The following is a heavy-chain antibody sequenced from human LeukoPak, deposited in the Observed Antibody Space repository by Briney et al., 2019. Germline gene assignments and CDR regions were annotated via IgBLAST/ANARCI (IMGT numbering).Heavy chain of an antibody. CDR1: GLIFSSYS. CDR3: ARDRMRGSFDY. J-gene: IGHJ4*02. D-gene: IGHD3-10*01. Sequence: PGGSLRLSCAASGLIFSSYSMNWVRQAPGKGLEWVSSISSSSSYMYYADSVKGRFTISRDNAKNSLYLQMNSLRAEDTAVYYCARDRMRGSFDYWGQGTLVTVSS. V-gene: IGHV3-21*01. CDR2: ISSSSSYM.